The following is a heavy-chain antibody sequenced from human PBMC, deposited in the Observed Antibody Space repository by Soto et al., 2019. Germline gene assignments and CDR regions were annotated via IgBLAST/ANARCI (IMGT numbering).Heavy chain of an antibody. CDR2: IIPIFGTA. CDR3: ARGILYARSYYYYGMDV. V-gene: IGHV1-69*01. D-gene: IGHD4-17*01. CDR1: GGTFSSYA. Sequence: QVQLVQSGAEVKKPGSSVKVSCNASGGTFSSYAISWVRQAPGQGLEWMGGIIPIFGTANYAQKFQGRVTITADESTSTAYMELSSLSSEVTAVYYCARGILYARSYYYYGMDVWGQGTTVTVSS. J-gene: IGHJ6*02.